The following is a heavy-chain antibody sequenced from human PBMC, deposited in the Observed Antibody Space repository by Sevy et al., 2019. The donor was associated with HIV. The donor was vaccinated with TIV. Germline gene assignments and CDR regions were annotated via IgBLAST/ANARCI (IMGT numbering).Heavy chain of an antibody. V-gene: IGHV3-21*01. D-gene: IGHD4-4*01. CDR1: GFTFSSYS. CDR3: ARGYSNYLIDY. CDR2: ISSSSSYR. J-gene: IGHJ4*02. Sequence: GGSLRLSCAASGFTFSSYSMNWVRQAPGKGLEWVSSISSSSSYRYYADSVKGRFTISRDNAKTSLFLQMNSLRAEDTAVYYCARGYSNYLIDYWGQGTLATVSS.